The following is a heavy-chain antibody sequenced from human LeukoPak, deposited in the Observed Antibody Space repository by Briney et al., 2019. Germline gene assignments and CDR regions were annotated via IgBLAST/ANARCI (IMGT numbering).Heavy chain of an antibody. CDR1: GFTFSDAW. D-gene: IGHD1-26*01. CDR2: VKSKTDGETT. J-gene: IGHJ4*02. V-gene: IGHV3-15*01. CDR3: TTDPAGIQGSTEGFPY. Sequence: GGSLRLSCAASGFTFSDAWMTWVRQAPGKGLEWVGRVKSKTDGETTAYAAPVKGRFTISRDDSKNTVYLQMNGLKTEDTAVYFCTTDPAGIQGSTEGFPYWGQGTLVTVSS.